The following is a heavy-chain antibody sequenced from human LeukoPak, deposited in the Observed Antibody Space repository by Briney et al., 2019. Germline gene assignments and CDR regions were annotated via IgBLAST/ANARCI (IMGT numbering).Heavy chain of an antibody. D-gene: IGHD6-19*01. CDR2: ISDSGGST. J-gene: IGHJ4*02. V-gene: IGHV3-23*01. CDR3: AKVGPRGSGWPYFDY. CDR1: GFTFSSYG. Sequence: GGTLRLSCAVSGFTFSSYGMSWVRQAPGKGLEWVSAISDSGGSTYYADSVKGRFTISRDNSKNTLYLQMNSLGAEDTAVYYCAKVGPRGSGWPYFDYWGQGTLVTVSS.